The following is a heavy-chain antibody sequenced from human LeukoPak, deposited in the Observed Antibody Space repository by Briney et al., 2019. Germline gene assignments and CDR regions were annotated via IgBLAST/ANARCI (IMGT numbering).Heavy chain of an antibody. CDR2: ISSSGSTI. J-gene: IGHJ6*04. CDR3: AELGITMIGGV. D-gene: IGHD3-10*02. V-gene: IGHV3-48*03. Sequence: GGSLRLSCAASGFTFSSYEMNWVRQAPGKGLEWVSYISSSGSTIYYADSVKGRFTISGDNAKNSLYLQMNSLRAEDAAVYYCAELGITMIGGVWGKGTTVTISS. CDR1: GFTFSSYE.